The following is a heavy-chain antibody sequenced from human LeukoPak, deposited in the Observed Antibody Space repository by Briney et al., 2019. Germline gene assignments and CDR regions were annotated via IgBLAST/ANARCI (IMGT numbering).Heavy chain of an antibody. CDR2: TYYSGIT. V-gene: IGHV4-59*08. CDR3: AYPFAHYDSSDYYYAFGFDY. Sequence: SETLSLTCTVSGGSISSYYWNWIRQPPGKGLEWIGHTYYSGITNYNPSLKSRVTISVDTSKNQFSLKLSSVTAADTAVYYCAYPFAHYDSSDYYYAFGFDYWGQGTLVTVSS. CDR1: GGSISSYY. J-gene: IGHJ4*02. D-gene: IGHD3-22*01.